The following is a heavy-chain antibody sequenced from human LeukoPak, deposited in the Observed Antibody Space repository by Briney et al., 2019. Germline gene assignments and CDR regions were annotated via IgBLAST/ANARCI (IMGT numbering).Heavy chain of an antibody. D-gene: IGHD3-3*01. Sequence: ASVSVSCKVSGYTFTSYDINWVRQAAGQGLEWMGWMNPNSGNTVYAQKFQGRVTITRNTSISTAYMELSSLRSEDTAVYYCARGAWSITIFGVVIRQGNWFDPWGQGTLVTVSS. CDR3: ARGAWSITIFGVVIRQGNWFDP. CDR2: MNPNSGNT. J-gene: IGHJ5*02. CDR1: GYTFTSYD. V-gene: IGHV1-8*03.